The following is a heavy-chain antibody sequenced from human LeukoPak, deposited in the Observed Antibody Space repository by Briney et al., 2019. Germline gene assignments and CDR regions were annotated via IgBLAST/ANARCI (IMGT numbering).Heavy chain of an antibody. CDR2: INTDGGST. J-gene: IGHJ4*02. Sequence: GGSLRLSCAASGFTFSSYWMHWVRQAPGKGLVWVSRINTDGGSTTYAGSVKGRFTISRDNARNTLYLQMNSLRAEDTAVYYCARALVAPYYFDYWGQGALVTVSS. CDR1: GFTFSSYW. CDR3: ARALVAPYYFDY. V-gene: IGHV3-74*01. D-gene: IGHD2-15*01.